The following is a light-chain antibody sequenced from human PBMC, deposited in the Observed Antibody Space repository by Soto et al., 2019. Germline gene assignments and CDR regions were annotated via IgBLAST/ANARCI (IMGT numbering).Light chain of an antibody. CDR2: SNV. CDR1: SSNIGSNT. V-gene: IGLV1-44*01. CDR3: AAWDGSLNGWV. J-gene: IGLJ3*02. Sequence: QSVLTQAPSASGTPGQRVTISCSGSSSNIGSNTVSWYQQVPGTAPKVLIYSNVQRPSGVPDRFSGSKSGTSASLAIGGLQCEDEADYYCAAWDGSLNGWVFGGGTKVTVL.